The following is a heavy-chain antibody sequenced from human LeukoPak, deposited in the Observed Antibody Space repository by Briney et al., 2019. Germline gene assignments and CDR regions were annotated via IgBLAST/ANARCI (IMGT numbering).Heavy chain of an antibody. CDR3: ARDDGRYYDFWSGYLPNAFDI. Sequence: SETLSLTCTVSGGSFSSGSYYWSWIRQPPGKGLEWIGYIYYSGSTNYNPSLKSRVTISVDTSKNQFSLKLSSVTAADTAVYYCARDDGRYYDFWSGYLPNAFDIWGQGTMVTVSS. J-gene: IGHJ3*02. V-gene: IGHV4-61*01. CDR1: GGSFSSGSYY. D-gene: IGHD3-3*01. CDR2: IYYSGST.